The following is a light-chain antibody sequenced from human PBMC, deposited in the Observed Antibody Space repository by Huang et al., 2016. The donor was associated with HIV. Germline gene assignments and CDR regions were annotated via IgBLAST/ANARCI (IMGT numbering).Light chain of an antibody. Sequence: EIVMTQSPATLSVSPGERATLSCRASQSVSSNLAWYQQKPGQAPRLLIYGASIRATGIPARFSGSVSGTEFTLTINSLQSEDFAVYYCQQYNNWPRTFGQGTKVEIK. CDR2: GAS. CDR1: QSVSSN. J-gene: IGKJ1*01. V-gene: IGKV3-15*01. CDR3: QQYNNWPRT.